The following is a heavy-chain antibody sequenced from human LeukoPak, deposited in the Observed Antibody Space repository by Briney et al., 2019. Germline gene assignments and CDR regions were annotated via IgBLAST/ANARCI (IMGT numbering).Heavy chain of an antibody. V-gene: IGHV3-23*01. CDR1: GFTFSTYG. CDR3: ARERTTIVSGTTIGAF. J-gene: IGHJ4*02. D-gene: IGHD4-11*01. Sequence: GSLRLSCAASGFTFSTYGMSWVRQAPGKGLAWVSAISGSGGATYYAESVKGRFTISRDNAKNTVYLQMNSLTADDTAVYYCARERTTIVSGTTIGAFWGQGTLVSVSS. CDR2: ISGSGGAT.